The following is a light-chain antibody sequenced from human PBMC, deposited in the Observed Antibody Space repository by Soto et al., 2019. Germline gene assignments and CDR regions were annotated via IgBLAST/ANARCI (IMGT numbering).Light chain of an antibody. CDR3: SSYTTSYFYV. CDR1: GRDIGAYDY. J-gene: IGLJ1*01. V-gene: IGLV2-14*01. CDR2: GVK. Sequence: QSALTQPASVSGSPGQSITIPCTGSGRDIGAYDYVSWYQQHPGKAPKLIIYGVKNRPSGVSNRFSASKSAFTASLTISGLQTEDEADYYCSSYTTSYFYVFGPGTKLTVL.